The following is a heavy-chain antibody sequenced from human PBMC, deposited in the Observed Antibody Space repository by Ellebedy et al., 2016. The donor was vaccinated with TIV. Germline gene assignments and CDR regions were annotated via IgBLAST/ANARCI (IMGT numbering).Heavy chain of an antibody. D-gene: IGHD3-10*01. CDR1: GNSFTNYW. Sequence: GGSLRLXXRDSGNSFTNYWIAWVRQMPGKGLEWMGIVYPYDSTTKYSPSFQGQVTISADKSINTAYLQWDALKASDTAMYYCARLGVSTSGTYNYYNYVMDDWGQGTSVTVSS. CDR2: VYPYDSTT. V-gene: IGHV5-51*01. J-gene: IGHJ6*02. CDR3: ARLGVSTSGTYNYYNYVMDD.